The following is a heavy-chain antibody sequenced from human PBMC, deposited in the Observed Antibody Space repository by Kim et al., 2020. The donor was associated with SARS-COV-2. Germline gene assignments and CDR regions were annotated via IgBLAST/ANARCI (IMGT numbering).Heavy chain of an antibody. D-gene: IGHD3-22*01. CDR3: ARPNNYCDSSGYSGEYFQH. J-gene: IGHJ1*01. V-gene: IGHV1-69*13. CDR1: GGTFSSYA. Sequence: SVKVSCKASGGTFSSYAISWVRQAPGQGLEWMGGIIPIYGKANYAQKFQGRVTITADESTSTAYMELSSLRSEDTAVYYCARPNNYCDSSGYSGEYFQHWGQGTLGAVSS. CDR2: IIPIYGKA.